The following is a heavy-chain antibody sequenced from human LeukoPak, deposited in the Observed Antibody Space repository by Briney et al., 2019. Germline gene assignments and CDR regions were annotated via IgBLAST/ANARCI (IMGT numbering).Heavy chain of an antibody. CDR1: GFTFSIYW. Sequence: GGSLRLSCAASGFTFSIYWMHWVRQAPGKGLVWVSRINSDGTSTNYADSVKGRFTISRGNAKNTLYLQMNSLRAEDTAVYYCARDGSGTVDAFDIWGQGTMVTVSS. CDR3: ARDGSGTVDAFDI. J-gene: IGHJ3*02. D-gene: IGHD3-10*01. CDR2: INSDGTST. V-gene: IGHV3-74*01.